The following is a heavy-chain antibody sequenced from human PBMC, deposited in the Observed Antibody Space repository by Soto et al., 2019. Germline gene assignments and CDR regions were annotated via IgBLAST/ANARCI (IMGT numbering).Heavy chain of an antibody. CDR2: INPSGGST. V-gene: IGHV1-46*01. J-gene: IGHJ3*02. CDR3: ARDGNCSGGSCHYAFAI. D-gene: IGHD2-15*01. CDR1: GYTFTSYY. Sequence: ASVKVSCKASGYTFTSYYMHWVRQAPGQGLEWMGIINPSGGSTSYAQKFQGRVTMTTDTSTSTAYMELSSLRSEDTAVYYCARDGNCSGGSCHYAFAIWGQGTMVTVSS.